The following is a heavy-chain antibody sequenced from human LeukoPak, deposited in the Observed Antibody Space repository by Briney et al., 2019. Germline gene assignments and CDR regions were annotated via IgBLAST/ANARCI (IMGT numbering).Heavy chain of an antibody. CDR3: ARSSYSSSSSV. CDR1: GFTFSGFW. CDR2: INSDGSEG. D-gene: IGHD6-6*01. V-gene: IGHV3-7*03. J-gene: IGHJ3*01. Sequence: GGSLRLSCAVSGFTFSGFWMSWSRQAPGKGLEWVASINSDGSEGYYADVVKGRFTISRDNAKNSLYLQINSLRAENTAVYYCARSSYSSSSSVWGQGTMVTVSS.